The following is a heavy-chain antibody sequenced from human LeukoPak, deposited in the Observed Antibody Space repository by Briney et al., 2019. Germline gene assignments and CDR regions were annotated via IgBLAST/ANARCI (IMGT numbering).Heavy chain of an antibody. CDR1: GGSISSSSYY. Sequence: SETLSLTCTVSGGSISSSSYYWGWIRQPPGKGLEWTGSVYYSGSTYYNPSLNRRVTISVDTSKNQFSLKLSSVTAADTAVYYCARGGYYSDSSGPGPIDYWGQGTLVTVSS. J-gene: IGHJ4*02. CDR3: ARGGYYSDSSGPGPIDY. D-gene: IGHD3-22*01. CDR2: VYYSGST. V-gene: IGHV4-39*07.